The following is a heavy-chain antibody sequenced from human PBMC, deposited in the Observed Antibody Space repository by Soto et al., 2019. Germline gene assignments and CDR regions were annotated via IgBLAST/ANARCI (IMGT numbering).Heavy chain of an antibody. CDR2: IIPILGTE. D-gene: IGHD2-2*01. Sequence: QVQLVQSGAEVKKPGSSVKVSCEASGGTFSSFAISWVRQAPGQGLEWMGGIIPILGTENYAQKVQGRVQMTTAESPSTASMEPDVLTYEDTAGYSCSKSTCPTKNCFDPWGQGTLVTVS. CDR3: SKSTCPTKNCFDP. V-gene: IGHV1-69*01. J-gene: IGHJ5*02. CDR1: GGTFSSFA.